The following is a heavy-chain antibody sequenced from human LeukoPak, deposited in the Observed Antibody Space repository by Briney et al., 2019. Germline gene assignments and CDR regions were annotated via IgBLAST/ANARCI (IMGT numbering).Heavy chain of an antibody. CDR3: ATDSRSSWFYH. D-gene: IGHD1-26*01. J-gene: IGHJ5*02. CDR2: SSYPGNT. V-gene: IGHV4-39*07. CDR1: GVSISSSRFY. Sequence: SETLSLTCTLSGVSISSSRFYWGWLRQPPGKGLEWIGTSSYPGNTCYNPSLKSRVTISVDTSKNQFSLKLISVTAADTAIYYCATDSRSSWFYHWGQGTQVTVSS.